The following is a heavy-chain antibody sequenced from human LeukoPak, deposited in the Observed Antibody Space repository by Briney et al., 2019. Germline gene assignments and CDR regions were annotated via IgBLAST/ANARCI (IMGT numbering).Heavy chain of an antibody. J-gene: IGHJ5*02. CDR3: ARLIYDSSGYYYDH. D-gene: IGHD3-22*01. CDR1: AFTVGGNY. CDR2: VHSGGST. V-gene: IGHV3-66*02. Sequence: GGSLRLSCAASAFTVGGNYMSWVRQAPGNGLEWVSVVHSGGSTYYADSVTGRFTISRDSTKNTLFLQMNSLRAEDTAVYYCARLIYDSSGYYYDHWGRGTLVTVSS.